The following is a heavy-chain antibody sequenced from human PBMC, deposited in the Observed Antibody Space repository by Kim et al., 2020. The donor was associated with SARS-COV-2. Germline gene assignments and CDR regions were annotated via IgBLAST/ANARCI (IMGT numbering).Heavy chain of an antibody. CDR3: ARDGIGSWYRGWFDP. J-gene: IGHJ5*02. V-gene: IGHV1-18*01. D-gene: IGHD6-13*01. Sequence: QKLQGRVTMTTDTSTSTAYMELRSLRSDDTAVYYCARDGIGSWYRGWFDPWGQGTLVTVSS.